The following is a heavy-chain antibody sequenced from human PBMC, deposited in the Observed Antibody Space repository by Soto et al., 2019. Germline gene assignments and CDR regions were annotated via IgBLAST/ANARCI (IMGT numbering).Heavy chain of an antibody. J-gene: IGHJ2*01. V-gene: IGHV1-69*01. CDR3: ARDSGFIVVGLPCWYFDL. Sequence: QVQLVQSGAEVKKPGSSVKVSCKASGGTFSSYAISWVRQAPGQGLEWMGGIIPIFGTANYAQKFQGRVTITADESTSTAYMELSSLRSEDTAVYYCARDSGFIVVGLPCWYFDLWGRGTLVTVSS. D-gene: IGHD2-15*01. CDR1: GGTFSSYA. CDR2: IIPIFGTA.